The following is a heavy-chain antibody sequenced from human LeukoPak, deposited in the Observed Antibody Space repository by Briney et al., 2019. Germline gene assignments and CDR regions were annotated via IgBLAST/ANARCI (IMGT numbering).Heavy chain of an antibody. D-gene: IGHD2-15*01. J-gene: IGHJ4*02. CDR2: LSNDGKDK. CDR1: EFTFSRYA. Sequence: GGSLRVSSAAPEFTFSRYAMQWVRQAPGKGLEWVAVLSNDGKDKHNADSVRGRFTFSRDNSRNTLYLQMNGLRAEDTAIYYCARDRDAPAKYYFDYWGQGTLVTVSS. V-gene: IGHV3-30*01. CDR3: ARDRDAPAKYYFDY.